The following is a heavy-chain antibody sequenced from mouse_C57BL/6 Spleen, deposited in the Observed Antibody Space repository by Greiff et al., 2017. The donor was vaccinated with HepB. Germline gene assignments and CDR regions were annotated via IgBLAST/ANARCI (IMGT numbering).Heavy chain of an antibody. CDR2: IDPSDSET. CDR1: GYTFTSYW. V-gene: IGHV1-52*01. CDR3: ARGEGYYYGSSHWYFDV. Sequence: QVQLQQPGAELVRPGSSVKLSCKASGYTFTSYWMHWVKQRPIQGLEWIGNIDPSDSETHYNQKFKDKATLTVDKSSSTAYMQLSSLTSEDSAVYYCARGEGYYYGSSHWYFDVWGTGTTVTVSS. D-gene: IGHD1-1*01. J-gene: IGHJ1*03.